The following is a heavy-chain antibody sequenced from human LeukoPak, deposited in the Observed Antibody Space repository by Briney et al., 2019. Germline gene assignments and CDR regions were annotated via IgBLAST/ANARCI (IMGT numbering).Heavy chain of an antibody. CDR1: GYTFTGYY. V-gene: IGHV1-18*04. J-gene: IGHJ4*02. CDR2: ISAYNGNT. CDR3: ARSLLNYYDSSGSDY. Sequence: GASVKVSCKASGYTFTGYYMHWVRQAPGQGLEWMGWISAYNGNTNYAQKLQGRVTMTTDTSTSTAYMELRSLRSDDTAVYYCARSLLNYYDSSGSDYWGQGTLVTVSS. D-gene: IGHD3-22*01.